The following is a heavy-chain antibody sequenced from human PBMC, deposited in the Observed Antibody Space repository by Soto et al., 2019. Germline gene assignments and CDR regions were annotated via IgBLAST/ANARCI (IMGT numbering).Heavy chain of an antibody. V-gene: IGHV4-31*03. CDR1: GGSISSGGYY. CDR2: IYYSGST. Sequence: QVQLQESGPGLVKPSQTLSLTCTVSGGSISSGGYYWSWIRQHPGKGLEWIGYIYYSGSTYYNPSLKSRVTISVDTSKTQSSLNLSSVTAADTAVYYCARAETGTTLVGYYYYGMDVWGQGTTVTVSS. D-gene: IGHD1-7*01. CDR3: ARAETGTTLVGYYYYGMDV. J-gene: IGHJ6*02.